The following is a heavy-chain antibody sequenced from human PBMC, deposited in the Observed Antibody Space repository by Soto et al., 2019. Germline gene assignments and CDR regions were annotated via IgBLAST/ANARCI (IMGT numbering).Heavy chain of an antibody. D-gene: IGHD2-8*01. CDR1: GYSFTSYW. CDR3: ASVLTVEMATIDAFDI. V-gene: IGHV5-51*01. J-gene: IGHJ3*02. CDR2: IYPGDSDT. Sequence: PGESLKISCKGSGYSFTSYWIGWVRQMPGKGLEWMGIIYPGDSDTRYSPSFQGQVTISADKSISTAYLQWSSLKDSDTAMNYCASVLTVEMATIDAFDIWGQGTMVTVSS.